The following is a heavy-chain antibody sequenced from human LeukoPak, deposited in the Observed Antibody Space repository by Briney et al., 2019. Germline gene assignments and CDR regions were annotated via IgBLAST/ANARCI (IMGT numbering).Heavy chain of an antibody. J-gene: IGHJ5*02. CDR2: ISGSGGST. CDR3: AKTLYSSIAARPFDP. D-gene: IGHD6-6*01. Sequence: GGSLRLSCAASGFTFSSYAMHWVRQAPGKGLEWVSAISGSGGSTYYADSVKGRFTISRDNSKNTLYLQMNSLRAEDTAVYYCAKTLYSSIAARPFDPWGQGTLVTVSS. CDR1: GFTFSSYA. V-gene: IGHV3-23*01.